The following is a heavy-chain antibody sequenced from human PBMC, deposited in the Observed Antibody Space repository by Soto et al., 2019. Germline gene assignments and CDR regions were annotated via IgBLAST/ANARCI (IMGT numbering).Heavy chain of an antibody. CDR3: AKDQIGCWWRYFDC. CDR1: GFTFSSYA. J-gene: IGHJ4*02. D-gene: IGHD2-8*02. CDR2: ISGSGGST. V-gene: IGHV3-23*01. Sequence: EVQLLESGGGLVQPGGSLRLSCAASGFTFSSYAMSWVRQAPGKGLEWVSAISGSGGSTYYADSVKGRFTISRDNXTNRLYLQMNSLRAEDTAVYYCAKDQIGCWWRYFDCWGQGFLVTVSS.